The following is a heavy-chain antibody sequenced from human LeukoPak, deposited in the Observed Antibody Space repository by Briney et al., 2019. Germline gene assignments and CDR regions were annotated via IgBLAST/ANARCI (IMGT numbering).Heavy chain of an antibody. D-gene: IGHD4/OR15-4a*01. CDR3: ARGGARGYYYYYMDV. J-gene: IGHJ6*03. V-gene: IGHV4-59*01. CDR2: IYYSGST. Sequence: SETLSLTCTVSGGSISSYYWSWIRQPPGKGLEWIGYIYYSGSTNYNPSLKSRVTISVDTSKNQFSLRLSSVTAADTAVYYCARGGARGYYYYYMDVWGKGTTVTVSS. CDR1: GGSISSYY.